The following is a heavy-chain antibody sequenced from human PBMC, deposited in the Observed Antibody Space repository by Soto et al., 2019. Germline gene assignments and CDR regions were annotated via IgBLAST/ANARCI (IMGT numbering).Heavy chain of an antibody. J-gene: IGHJ4*02. Sequence: GGSLRLSCAASGFTFSSYAMHWVRRAPGKGLEWVAVISYDGSNKYYADSVKGRFTISRDNSKNTLYLQMNSLRAEDTAVYYCARDFKPRSYYDSSGYYSGYFGYWGQGTLVTVSS. D-gene: IGHD3-22*01. CDR1: GFTFSSYA. CDR2: ISYDGSNK. CDR3: ARDFKPRSYYDSSGYYSGYFGY. V-gene: IGHV3-30-3*01.